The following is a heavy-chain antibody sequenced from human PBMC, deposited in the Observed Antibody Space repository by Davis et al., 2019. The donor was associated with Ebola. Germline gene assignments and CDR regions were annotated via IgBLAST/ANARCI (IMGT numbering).Heavy chain of an antibody. CDR1: GDSIGSGDNY. Sequence: MPSETLSLTCNVSGDSIGSGDNYWSWIRQPPGKGLEWIGYIYASGSAYYNPSLRSRLTISIDTSKNEFSLKLSSVTVADTAVYYCAHYDSKLVRWGQGTLVTVSS. CDR3: AHYDSKLVR. D-gene: IGHD3-22*01. J-gene: IGHJ4*02. V-gene: IGHV4-30-4*01. CDR2: IYASGSA.